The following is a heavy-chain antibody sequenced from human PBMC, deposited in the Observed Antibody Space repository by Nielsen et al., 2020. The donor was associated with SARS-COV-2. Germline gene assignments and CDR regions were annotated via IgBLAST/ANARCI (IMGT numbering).Heavy chain of an antibody. Sequence: GESLKISCAASGFTFSSYEMNWVRQAPGKGLEWVSYISSSGSTIYYADSVKGRFTISRDNAKNSLYLQMNSLRAEDTAVYYCANYYDSSGYPEYFQHWGQGTLVTVSS. D-gene: IGHD3-22*01. CDR1: GFTFSSYE. CDR3: ANYYDSSGYPEYFQH. J-gene: IGHJ1*01. V-gene: IGHV3-48*03. CDR2: ISSSGSTI.